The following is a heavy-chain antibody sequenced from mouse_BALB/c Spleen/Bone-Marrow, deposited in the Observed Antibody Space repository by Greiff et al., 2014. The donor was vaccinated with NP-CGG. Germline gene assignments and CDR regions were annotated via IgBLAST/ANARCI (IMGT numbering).Heavy chain of an antibody. D-gene: IGHD3-1*01. J-gene: IGHJ3*01. V-gene: IGHV1-69*02. Sequence: QVQLQQSGAEFVKPGASVKLSCKASGYTLTSYWMHWVKQRPGQGLEWIGEIDPSDSYTNYNQKFKGKATLTVDKSSSTAYMQLSSLTSEDSAVYYCARRELGPRWFTYWGQGTLVTVSA. CDR2: IDPSDSYT. CDR1: GYTLTSYW. CDR3: ARRELGPRWFTY.